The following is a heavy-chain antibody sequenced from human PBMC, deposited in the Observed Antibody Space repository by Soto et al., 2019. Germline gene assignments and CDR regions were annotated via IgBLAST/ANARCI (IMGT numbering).Heavy chain of an antibody. CDR2: ISYDGSKK. D-gene: IGHD4-4*01. Sequence: QVYLVESGGGVVQPGRSLRLSCAVSGLTFSSYGMHWVRQAPGKGLEWVAVISYDGSKKYYADSVKGRFTISRDNSKNTVYLQMNSLRPEDTAVYYCATSSTAEYYYYGMDVWGQGTTVTVSS. CDR1: GLTFSSYG. CDR3: ATSSTAEYYYYGMDV. J-gene: IGHJ6*02. V-gene: IGHV3-30*03.